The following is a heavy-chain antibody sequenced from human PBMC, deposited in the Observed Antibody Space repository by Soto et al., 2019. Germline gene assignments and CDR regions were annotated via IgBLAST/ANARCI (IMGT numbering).Heavy chain of an antibody. D-gene: IGHD6-13*01. CDR2: IYYSGST. J-gene: IGHJ4*02. CDR1: GGSISSYY. Sequence: PSESLSLTCTVSGGSISSYYWSWIRQPPGKGLEWIGYIYYSGSTNYNPSLKSRVTISVDTSKNQFSLKLSSVTAADTDVYYCAREGVAAAATDYWGQRTPVTGSS. CDR3: AREGVAAAATDY. V-gene: IGHV4-59*01.